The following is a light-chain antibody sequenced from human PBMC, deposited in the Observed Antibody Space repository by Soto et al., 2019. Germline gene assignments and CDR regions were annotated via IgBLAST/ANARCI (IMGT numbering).Light chain of an antibody. CDR2: YAS. CDR3: QHYSNWPPT. J-gene: IGKJ3*01. Sequence: EMVMTQSPATLSVSPGERVTLSCRASESVHSNLAWYQQKPGQGPSLLIYYASTRVTGVPDRFSGSGSGTEFTLTISSLQSEDFRVYYCQHYSNWPPTFGPGTKVEIK. V-gene: IGKV3-15*01. CDR1: ESVHSN.